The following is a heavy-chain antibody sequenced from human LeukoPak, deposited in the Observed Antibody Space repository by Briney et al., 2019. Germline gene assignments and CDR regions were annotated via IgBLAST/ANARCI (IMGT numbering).Heavy chain of an antibody. CDR3: ARGTVYSSGWIYYYYGMDV. Sequence: GGSLRLSCAASGFTVSSNYMSWVRQAPGKGLEWVSVIYSGGSTYYADSVKGRFTISRDNSKNTLYLQMNSLRAEDTAVYYCARGTVYSSGWIYYYYGMDVWGQGTTVTVSS. D-gene: IGHD6-19*01. CDR2: IYSGGST. J-gene: IGHJ6*02. CDR1: GFTVSSNY. V-gene: IGHV3-53*01.